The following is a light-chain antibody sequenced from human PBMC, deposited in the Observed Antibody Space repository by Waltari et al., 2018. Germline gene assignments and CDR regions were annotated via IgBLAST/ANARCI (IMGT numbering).Light chain of an antibody. CDR3: MQGVHLPLT. CDR1: QTLLHSDGNTV. CDR2: DVS. V-gene: IGKV2-29*02. Sequence: VIPQPPRPLSVTPGQPAHIPCKSSQTLLHSDGNTVLYWYMQKPGQSPHLLIYDVSSRFAGVPDRFSGSGSGTDFTLKISRVEAEDTGVYYCMQGVHLPLTFGGGTKVEI. J-gene: IGKJ4*01.